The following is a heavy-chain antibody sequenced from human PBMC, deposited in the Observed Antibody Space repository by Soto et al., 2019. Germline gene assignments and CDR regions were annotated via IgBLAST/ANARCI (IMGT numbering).Heavy chain of an antibody. CDR2: IYWDDTK. V-gene: IGHV2-5*02. D-gene: IGHD4-17*01. J-gene: IGHJ4*02. CDR3: AHKGYGDYPIDY. CDR1: GFSLSTSGVG. Sequence: QITLKESGPTLVKPTQTLTLTCTFSGFSLSTSGVGVGWIRQPPGKALEWLAVIYWDDTKHYSPSLKSRLTTPKXXSKNQVVLTMTNMDPVDTATYYCAHKGYGDYPIDYWGQGTLVTVSS.